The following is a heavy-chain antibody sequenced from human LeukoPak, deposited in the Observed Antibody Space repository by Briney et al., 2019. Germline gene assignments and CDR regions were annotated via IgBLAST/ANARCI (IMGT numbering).Heavy chain of an antibody. Sequence: SETLSLTCTVPGGSISSYYWCWIRQPPGKGPEWIGCIYYSGSTNYNPSLMSRVTISVVTSKNLFSLKLTSVTAADTAVYFCARPIHSTSWGDAFDIWGQGTMVTVSS. V-gene: IGHV4-59*08. CDR1: GGSISSYY. CDR3: ARPIHSTSWGDAFDI. CDR2: IYYSGST. D-gene: IGHD6-13*01. J-gene: IGHJ3*02.